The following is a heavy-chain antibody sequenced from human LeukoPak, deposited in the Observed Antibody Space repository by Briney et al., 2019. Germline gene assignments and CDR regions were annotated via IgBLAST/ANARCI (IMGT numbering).Heavy chain of an antibody. CDR2: ISTNSYI. CDR3: ARAPTIVVGPT. D-gene: IGHD2-2*01. J-gene: IGHJ4*02. Sequence: GGSLRLSCAASGFTLSSYSMNWVRQAPGKGLEWVSSISTNSYIYYADSVKGRFTISRDNAKNSLYLQMNSLRAEDTAVYYCARAPTIVVGPTWGQGXLVTVSS. V-gene: IGHV3-21*01. CDR1: GFTLSSYS.